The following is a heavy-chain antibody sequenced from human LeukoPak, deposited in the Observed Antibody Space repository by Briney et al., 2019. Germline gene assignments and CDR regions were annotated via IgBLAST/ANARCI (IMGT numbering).Heavy chain of an antibody. D-gene: IGHD3-10*01. CDR2: ISSSGSTI. Sequence: QAGGSLRLSCAASGFTFSDYYMSWIRQAPGKGLEWVSYISSSGSTIYYADSVKGRFTISRDNAKNSLYLQMNSLRAEDTAVYYCARDLRRGAGSTRHVYWGQGTLVTVSS. J-gene: IGHJ4*02. V-gene: IGHV3-11*01. CDR3: ARDLRRGAGSTRHVY. CDR1: GFTFSDYY.